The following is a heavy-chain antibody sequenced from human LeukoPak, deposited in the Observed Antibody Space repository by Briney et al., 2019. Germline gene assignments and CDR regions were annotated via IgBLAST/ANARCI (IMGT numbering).Heavy chain of an antibody. CDR1: GFTFSNYG. CDR3: ARDVSYNSLDY. D-gene: IGHD6-13*01. Sequence: GGSLRLSCAASGFTFSNYGMHWVRQAPGKGLEWVAVIWYDGSKKYYADSVKGRSTISRDNSKNTLYLEMNSLRAEDTAVYYCARDVSYNSLDYWGQGTLVTVSS. V-gene: IGHV3-33*01. J-gene: IGHJ4*02. CDR2: IWYDGSKK.